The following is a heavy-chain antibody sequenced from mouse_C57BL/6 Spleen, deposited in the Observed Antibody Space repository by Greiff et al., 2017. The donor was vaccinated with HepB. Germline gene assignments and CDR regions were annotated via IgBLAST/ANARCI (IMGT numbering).Heavy chain of an antibody. V-gene: IGHV2-6-1*01. CDR3: ARQNYGNYGMMDY. D-gene: IGHD2-1*01. Sequence: VKLVESGPGLVAPPQSLSITCTVSGFSLTSYGVHWVRQPPGKGLEWLVVIWSDGSTTYNSALKSRLSISKDNSKSQVFLKMNSLQTDDTAMYYCARQNYGNYGMMDYWGQGTSVTVSS. CDR1: GFSLTSYG. J-gene: IGHJ4*01. CDR2: IWSDGST.